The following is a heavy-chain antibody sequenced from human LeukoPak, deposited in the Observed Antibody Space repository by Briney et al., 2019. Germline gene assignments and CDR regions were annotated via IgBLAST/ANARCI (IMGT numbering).Heavy chain of an antibody. J-gene: IGHJ4*02. D-gene: IGHD3-16*01. CDR2: INHSGST. CDR1: DGSFSGYY. V-gene: IGHV4-34*01. CDR3: ARGSYDYVWGSYQYFDY. Sequence: SETLSLTCAAYDGSFSGYYWSWIRQPPGKGLEWIGEINHSGSTNYNPSLKSRVTISVDTSKNQFSLKLSSVTAADTAVYYCARGSYDYVWGSYQYFDYWGQGTLVTVSS.